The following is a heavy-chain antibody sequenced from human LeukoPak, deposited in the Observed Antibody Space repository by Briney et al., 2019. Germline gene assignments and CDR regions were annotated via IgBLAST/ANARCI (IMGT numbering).Heavy chain of an antibody. CDR2: ISYDGSNK. CDR1: GFTFSNYW. Sequence: GGSLRLSCAASGFTFSNYWMHWVRQAPGKGLEWVAVISYDGSNKYYADSVKGRFTISRDNSKNTLYLQMNSLRAEDTAVYYCAKSGYNRFDYWGQGTLVTVSS. J-gene: IGHJ4*02. V-gene: IGHV3-30*18. CDR3: AKSGYNRFDY. D-gene: IGHD5-24*01.